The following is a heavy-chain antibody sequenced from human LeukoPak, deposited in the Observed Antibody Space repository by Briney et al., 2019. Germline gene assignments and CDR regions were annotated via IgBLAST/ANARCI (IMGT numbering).Heavy chain of an antibody. V-gene: IGHV3-7*01. Sequence: GGSLRLSCAASGFTFRGYVMHWVRQAPGKGPEWVANIKQDGSEKHYVDSVKGRFTISRDNAKKSLFLHMNSLRVEDTAVYYCARGSEYTSSTNYYFDYWGQGTLVTVSS. CDR2: IKQDGSEK. D-gene: IGHD6-6*01. J-gene: IGHJ4*02. CDR1: GFTFRGYV. CDR3: ARGSEYTSSTNYYFDY.